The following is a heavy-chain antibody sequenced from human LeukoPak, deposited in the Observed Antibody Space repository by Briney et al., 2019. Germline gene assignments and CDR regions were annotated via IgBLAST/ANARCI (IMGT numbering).Heavy chain of an antibody. Sequence: GGSLRLSCAASGFTFSSYGMSWVRQAPGKGLEWVSYISSSGSTIYYADSVKGRFTISRDNAKNSLYLQMNSLRAEDTAVYYCARATGTTMIVDTLAFDIWGQGTMVTVSS. CDR2: ISSSGSTI. CDR3: ARATGTTMIVDTLAFDI. V-gene: IGHV3-48*04. D-gene: IGHD3-22*01. CDR1: GFTFSSYG. J-gene: IGHJ3*02.